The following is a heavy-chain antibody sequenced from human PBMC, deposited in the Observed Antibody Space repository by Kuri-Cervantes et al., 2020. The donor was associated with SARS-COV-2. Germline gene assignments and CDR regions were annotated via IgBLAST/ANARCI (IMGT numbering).Heavy chain of an antibody. J-gene: IGHJ6*02. CDR3: ARDHMQLKGMDV. D-gene: IGHD6-13*01. Sequence: ASVKVSCKASGYTFTGYYMHWVRQAPGQGLEWMGWINAYNGNTNYAQKLQGRVTMTTDTSTSTAYMEMRSLRSDDTAAYYCARDHMQLKGMDVWGQGTTVTVSS. CDR2: INAYNGNT. V-gene: IGHV1-18*04. CDR1: GYTFTGYY.